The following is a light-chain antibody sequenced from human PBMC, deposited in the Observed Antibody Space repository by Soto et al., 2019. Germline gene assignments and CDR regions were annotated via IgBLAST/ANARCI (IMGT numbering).Light chain of an antibody. CDR1: SSDVGDYNF. CDR3: SSHTSSSIWV. V-gene: IGLV2-14*03. J-gene: IGLJ3*02. CDR2: EVS. Sequence: QSALTQPASVSGSPGQSITISCTGTSSDVGDYNFVSWYQQLPGKAPKLMIYEVSHRPSGVSNRFSGSKSGNTASLTISGFLAEDEAHYYCSSHTSSSIWVFGGGTKLTV.